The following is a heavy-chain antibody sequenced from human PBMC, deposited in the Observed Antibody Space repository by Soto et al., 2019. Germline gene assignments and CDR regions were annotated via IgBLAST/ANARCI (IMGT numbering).Heavy chain of an antibody. Sequence: SETLSLTCTVSGGYISSGGYYWTWIRQHPGKGLEWIGNTYYSGNTYYNPSLKSRVTISVDTSKDQFSLKVNSVSAADTAVYYCVAYSPEYFPDYWGQGTPVTVSS. CDR3: VAYSPEYFPDY. J-gene: IGHJ4*02. CDR2: TYYSGNT. V-gene: IGHV4-31*03. CDR1: GGYISSGGYY. D-gene: IGHD3-16*01.